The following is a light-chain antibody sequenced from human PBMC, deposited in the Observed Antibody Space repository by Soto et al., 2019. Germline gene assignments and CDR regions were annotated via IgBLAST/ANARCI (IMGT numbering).Light chain of an antibody. Sequence: QSVLTQPPSVSGSPGQSVTISCTGTSSDVGSYNRVSWYQQPPGTAPKLMIYEVSNRPSGVPDRFSGSKSGNTASLTISGLQAEDEADYYCRSYTSSSTHYVFGTGTKVTVL. CDR1: SSDVGSYNR. J-gene: IGLJ1*01. V-gene: IGLV2-18*02. CDR2: EVS. CDR3: RSYTSSSTHYV.